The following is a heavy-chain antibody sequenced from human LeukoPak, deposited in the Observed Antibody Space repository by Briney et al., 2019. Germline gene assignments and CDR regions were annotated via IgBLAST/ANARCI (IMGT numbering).Heavy chain of an antibody. J-gene: IGHJ4*02. Sequence: GGSLRLSCAASGRTFSSYAMPWVRQAPGKGLEWVAVISYDGSNKYYADSVKGRFTVSRDNSKNTLYLQMNGLRAEDTAVYYCAPTLEYGGSYYFDYWGQGTLVTVSS. CDR2: ISYDGSNK. V-gene: IGHV3-30-3*01. CDR3: APTLEYGGSYYFDY. D-gene: IGHD4-23*01. CDR1: GRTFSSYA.